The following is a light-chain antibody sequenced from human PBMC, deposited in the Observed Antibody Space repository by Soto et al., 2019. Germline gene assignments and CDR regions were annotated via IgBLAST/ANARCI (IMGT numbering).Light chain of an antibody. J-gene: IGKJ1*01. Sequence: EILMTQSPATLSVSPGERATLSCRASQSVSSNLAWYQQKPGQAPRLLIYGASTRATGIPARFSGSGSGTEFTLTISSLQSEDFAVYYCQKYNNWPPLTFGQGTKVDIK. V-gene: IGKV3-15*01. CDR2: GAS. CDR3: QKYNNWPPLT. CDR1: QSVSSN.